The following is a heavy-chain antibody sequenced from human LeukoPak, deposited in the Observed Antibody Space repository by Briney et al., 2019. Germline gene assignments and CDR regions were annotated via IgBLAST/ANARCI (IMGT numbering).Heavy chain of an antibody. CDR2: INHSGST. V-gene: IGHV4-34*01. D-gene: IGHD3-22*01. CDR1: GGSFSGYY. J-gene: IGHJ4*02. Sequence: SETLSLTCAVYGGSFSGYYWSWIRQPPGKGLEWIGEINHSGSTNYNPSLKSRVTISVDTSKNQFSLKLSSVTAADTAVYYCARRRRYYDSSGYYGRYFDYWGQGTLVTVSS. CDR3: ARRRRYYDSSGYYGRYFDY.